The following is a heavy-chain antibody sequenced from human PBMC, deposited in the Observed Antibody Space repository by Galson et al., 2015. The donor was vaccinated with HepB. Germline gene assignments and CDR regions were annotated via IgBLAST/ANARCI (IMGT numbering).Heavy chain of an antibody. V-gene: IGHV1-58*02. CDR1: GFTFTSSA. CDR3: ARDNSPLGIYYYYYYGMDV. D-gene: IGHD4-23*01. Sequence: SVKVSCKASGFTFTSSAMQWVRQARGQRLEWIGWIVVGSGNTNYAQKFQERVTITRDMSTSTAYMELSSLRSEDTAVYYCARDNSPLGIYYYYYYGMDVWGQGTTVTVSS. CDR2: IVVGSGNT. J-gene: IGHJ6*02.